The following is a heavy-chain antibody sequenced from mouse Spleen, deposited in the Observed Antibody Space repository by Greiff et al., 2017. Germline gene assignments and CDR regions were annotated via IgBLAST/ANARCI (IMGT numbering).Heavy chain of an antibody. D-gene: IGHD2-2*01. Sequence: ESGPGLVKPSQSLSLTCSVTGYSITSGYYWNWIRQFPGNKLEWMGYISYDGSNNYNPSLKNRISITRDTSKNQFFLKLNSVTTEDTATYYCARRGGYDGWFAYWGQGTLVTVSA. CDR2: ISYDGSN. CDR1: GYSITSGYY. CDR3: ARRGGYDGWFAY. V-gene: IGHV3-6*01. J-gene: IGHJ3*01.